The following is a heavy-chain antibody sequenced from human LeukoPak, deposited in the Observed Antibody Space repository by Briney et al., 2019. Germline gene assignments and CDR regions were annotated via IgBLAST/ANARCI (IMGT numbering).Heavy chain of an antibody. CDR1: GFTFSSYA. J-gene: IGHJ4*02. D-gene: IGHD4-17*01. Sequence: GGSLRLSCAASGFTFSSYAMSWVRQAPGKGLEWVSGISGSGDNTYYADSVKGRFTISRDNSKNTLYLQMNSLRAEDTTVYYCARGGRTTVTPVDYWGQGTLVTVSS. V-gene: IGHV3-23*01. CDR3: ARGGRTTVTPVDY. CDR2: ISGSGDNT.